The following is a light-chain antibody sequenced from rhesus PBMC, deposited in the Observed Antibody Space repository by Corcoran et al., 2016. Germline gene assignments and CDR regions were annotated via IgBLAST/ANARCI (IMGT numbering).Light chain of an antibody. CDR1: QTISSW. Sequence: DIQMTQSPSSLSASVGDTVTITCRASQTISSWLAWYQHKPGKAPNLLIYKASTLQSGVPSRFSGRGSGTDFTLTISSLQSEDFATDYCQQYASSPYSFGQGTKVEI. CDR2: KAS. V-gene: IGKV1-22*01. J-gene: IGKJ2*01. CDR3: QQYASSPYS.